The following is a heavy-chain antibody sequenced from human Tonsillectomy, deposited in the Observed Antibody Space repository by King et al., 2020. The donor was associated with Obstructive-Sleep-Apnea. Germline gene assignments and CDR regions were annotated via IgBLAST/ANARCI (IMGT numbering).Heavy chain of an antibody. J-gene: IGHJ4*02. V-gene: IGHV3-49*03. CDR3: SRGSPWKQPY. Sequence: DVQLVESGGGLVQPGRSLRVSCTASGFTFGEYAMSWFRQAPGKGLEWVGFIRSTTYGGTPEYAASVKGRFTISRDDSKSIAYLQMNSLKTDDTGVYYCSRGSPWKQPYWGQGTLVTVSS. D-gene: IGHD5-18*01. CDR2: IRSTTYGGTP. CDR1: GFTFGEYA.